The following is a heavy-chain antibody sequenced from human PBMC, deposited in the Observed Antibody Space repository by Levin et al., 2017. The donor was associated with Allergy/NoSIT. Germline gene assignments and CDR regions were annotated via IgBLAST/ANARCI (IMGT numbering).Heavy chain of an antibody. V-gene: IGHV3-23*01. CDR2: IKRSSGVT. CDR3: AKVIESEFVESVDY. D-gene: IGHD3-3*01. CDR1: GFTFSNYA. Sequence: GGSLRLSCAASGFTFSNYAMSWVRQTPGKGPEWVSSIKRSSGVTYYSASVKGRFTISRDHSKNTLYLQMNSLTDEDTARYYCAKVIESEFVESVDYWGQGTLVTVSS. J-gene: IGHJ4*02.